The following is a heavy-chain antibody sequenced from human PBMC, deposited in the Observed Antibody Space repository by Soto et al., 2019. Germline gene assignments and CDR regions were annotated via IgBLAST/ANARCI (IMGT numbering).Heavy chain of an antibody. J-gene: IGHJ4*02. CDR2: ISAYNGNR. V-gene: IGHV1-18*01. CDR3: ARDWKEKVGATFYY. CDR1: GYTFTSYA. Sequence: VASVKVSCKASGYTFTSYAISWVRQAPGQGLEWMGWISAYNGNRNYAQKFQGRVTMTTDTSTSTAYMELRSLRSDDTAVYYCARDWKEKVGATFYYWGQGTLVSVSS. D-gene: IGHD1-26*01.